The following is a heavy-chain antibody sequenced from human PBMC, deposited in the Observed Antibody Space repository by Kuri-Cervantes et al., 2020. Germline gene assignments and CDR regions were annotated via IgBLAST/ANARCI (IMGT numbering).Heavy chain of an antibody. V-gene: IGHV1-2*02. CDR1: GYTFTGYY. Sequence: ASVKVSCKASGYTFTGYYMHWVRQAPGQGLEWMGWINPNSGGTNYAQKFQGRVAMTRDTSISTAYMELSRLRSDDTAVYYCAGEFENSSGYNWFDPWGQGTLVTVSS. CDR3: AGEFENSSGYNWFDP. D-gene: IGHD6-19*01. J-gene: IGHJ5*02. CDR2: INPNSGGT.